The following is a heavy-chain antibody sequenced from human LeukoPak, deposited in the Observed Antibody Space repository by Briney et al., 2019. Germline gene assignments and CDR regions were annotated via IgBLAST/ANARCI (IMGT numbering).Heavy chain of an antibody. V-gene: IGHV4-34*01. CDR1: GGSFSGYY. Sequence: PSETLSLTCAAYGGSFSGYYWSWIRQSPGKGLEWIGEINQSGSTNRNPSLKSRVTISVDTSKNQFSLKVSSVTAADTAVYYCARGYGSGFAYWGQGTLVTVSS. J-gene: IGHJ4*02. D-gene: IGHD3-10*01. CDR3: ARGYGSGFAY. CDR2: INQSGST.